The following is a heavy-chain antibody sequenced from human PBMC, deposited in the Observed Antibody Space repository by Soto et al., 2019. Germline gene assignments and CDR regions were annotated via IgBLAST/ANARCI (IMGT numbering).Heavy chain of an antibody. J-gene: IGHJ4*02. Sequence: QVQLVQSGAEVKKPGSSVKVSCKASGGTFSPYTINWVRQAPGHGLEWMGRIIPFHGVTNYAQKFQARVTITADKSTSTAYMELSGLRFEDTDMYYCTRDWEITVSTWSFGGFWGRGTLVTVSS. CDR2: IIPFHGVT. CDR3: TRDWEITVSTWSFGGF. V-gene: IGHV1-69*08. CDR1: GGTFSPYT. D-gene: IGHD3-10*01.